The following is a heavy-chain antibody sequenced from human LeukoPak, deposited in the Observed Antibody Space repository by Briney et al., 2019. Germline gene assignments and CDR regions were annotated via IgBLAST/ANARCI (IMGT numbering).Heavy chain of an antibody. CDR2: IKPKSGDT. D-gene: IGHD2-2*01. J-gene: IGHJ6*03. Sequence: ASVKVSCKASGFTITDYIYWVRQDPRQGLQWMGWIKPKSGDTDYAQKFQGRVTMTRDTSISTVYMELSSLRSDDTAVYYCARADSVPAGDYHYWYMDVWGKGTTVTVSS. CDR3: ARADSVPAGDYHYWYMDV. V-gene: IGHV1-2*02. CDR1: GFTITDY.